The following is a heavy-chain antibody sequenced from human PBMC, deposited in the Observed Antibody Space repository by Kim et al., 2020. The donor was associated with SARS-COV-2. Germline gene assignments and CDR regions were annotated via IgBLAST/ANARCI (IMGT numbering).Heavy chain of an antibody. D-gene: IGHD3-3*01. CDR1: GGTFSSYA. V-gene: IGHV1-69*04. CDR2: IIPILGIA. CDR3: ASGGTWSGTRTYGMDV. J-gene: IGHJ6*02. Sequence: SVKVSCKASGGTFSSYAISWVRQAPGQGLEWMGRIIPILGIANYAQKFQGRVTITADKSTSTAYMELSSLRSEDTAVYYCASGGTWSGTRTYGMDVWGQGTTVTVSS.